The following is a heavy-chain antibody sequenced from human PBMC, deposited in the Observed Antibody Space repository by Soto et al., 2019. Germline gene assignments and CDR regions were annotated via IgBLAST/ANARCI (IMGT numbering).Heavy chain of an antibody. CDR2: INPSGGST. V-gene: IGHV1-46*01. CDR1: GYTFTSYY. CDR3: GTVGRLGSTGAATNGMDV. J-gene: IGHJ6*02. D-gene: IGHD1-26*01. Sequence: ASVKVSCKASGYTFTSYYMHWVRQAPGQGLEWMGIINPSGGSTSYAQKFQGRVTMTRDTSTSTFYMELSILRSEDTAVYYCGTVGRLGSTGAATNGMDVWGQGTTVTVSS.